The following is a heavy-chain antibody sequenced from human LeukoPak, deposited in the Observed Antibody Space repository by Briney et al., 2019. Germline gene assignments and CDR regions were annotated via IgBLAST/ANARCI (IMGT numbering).Heavy chain of an antibody. Sequence: PGGSLRLSCAASGFTFSSYGMHWVRRAPGKGLEWVAVIWYDGSNKYYADSVKGRFTISRDNSKNTLYLQMNSLRAEDTAVYYCARDSRAWYFDYWGQGTLVTVSS. CDR3: ARDSRAWYFDY. V-gene: IGHV3-33*01. J-gene: IGHJ4*02. CDR2: IWYDGSNK. CDR1: GFTFSSYG.